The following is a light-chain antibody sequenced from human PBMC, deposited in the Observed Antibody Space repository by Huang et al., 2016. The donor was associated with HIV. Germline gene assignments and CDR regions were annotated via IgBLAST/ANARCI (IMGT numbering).Light chain of an antibody. Sequence: VMTQSPATLSVSPGERATLSCRASESILRNLAWYQQRPGQPPRLVIYGASVRLPGIPDRFRGSGSGTEFSLTISSLQSEDFAVYYCQQYNKWPPYTYGQGTKLEIK. CDR2: GAS. CDR3: QQYNKWPPYT. J-gene: IGKJ2*01. V-gene: IGKV3-15*01. CDR1: ESILRN.